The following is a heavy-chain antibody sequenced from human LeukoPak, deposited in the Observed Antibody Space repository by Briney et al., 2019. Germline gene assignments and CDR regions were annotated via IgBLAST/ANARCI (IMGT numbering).Heavy chain of an antibody. CDR2: IRYDGSNK. J-gene: IGHJ4*02. CDR3: ARDRSTVTTWIDY. V-gene: IGHV3-30*02. CDR1: GFTFSSYG. Sequence: GGSLRLSCASSGFTFSSYGMHWVRQAPGKGLEWVAFIRYDGSNKYYADSVKGRFTISRDNSKNTLYLQMNSLRAEDTAVYYCARDRSTVTTWIDYWGQGTLVTVSS. D-gene: IGHD4-17*01.